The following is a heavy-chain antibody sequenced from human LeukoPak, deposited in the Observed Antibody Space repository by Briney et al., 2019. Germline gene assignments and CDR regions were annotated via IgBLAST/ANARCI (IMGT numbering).Heavy chain of an antibody. CDR3: ARSGSYYYGSGSYYTFDY. V-gene: IGHV4-61*02. Sequence: SETLSLTCTVSGGSISSDTHYWSWIRQPAGKGLEWIGRIYTSGSTNYNPSLKSRVTMSVDTSKNQFSLKLSSVTAADTAVYYCARSGSYYYGSGSYYTFDYWGQGTLVTVSS. CDR2: IYTSGST. J-gene: IGHJ4*02. CDR1: GGSISSDTHY. D-gene: IGHD3-10*01.